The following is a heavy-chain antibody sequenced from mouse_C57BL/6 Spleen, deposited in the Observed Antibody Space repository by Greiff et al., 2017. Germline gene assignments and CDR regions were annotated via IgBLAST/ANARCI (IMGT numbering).Heavy chain of an antibody. D-gene: IGHD3-3*01. J-gene: IGHJ2*01. CDR3: ARGTETNYFGY. Sequence: VQLQQPGAELVKPGASVKLSCKASGYTFTSYWMQWVNQRPGQCLEWIGDIDPSNSYTNYNQKFKGKATLTVDTSSRTAYMQLNSLTSEDYAVYNSARGTETNYFGYWGQGTTLTVST. CDR1: GYTFTSYW. CDR2: IDPSNSYT. V-gene: IGHV1-50*01.